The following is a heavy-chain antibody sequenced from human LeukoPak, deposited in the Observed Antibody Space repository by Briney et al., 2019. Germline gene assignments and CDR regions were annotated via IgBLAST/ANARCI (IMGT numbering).Heavy chain of an antibody. D-gene: IGHD1-26*01. CDR1: GFTFSTYE. CDR3: ARGARATSVFDL. Sequence: PGGSLGLSCAASGFTFSTYEMNWVRQAPEKGLEWVSYISSSGSIIYYADSMKGRFTISRDNAKNSLYLQMNVLRAADTAVYFCARGARATSVFDLWGQGTMVTVSS. CDR2: ISSSGSII. J-gene: IGHJ3*01. V-gene: IGHV3-48*03.